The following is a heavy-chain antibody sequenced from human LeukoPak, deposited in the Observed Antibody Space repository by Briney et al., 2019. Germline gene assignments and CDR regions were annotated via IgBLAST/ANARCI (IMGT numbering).Heavy chain of an antibody. Sequence: GESLKISCKASEYSFTNYWIGWVRQTPGKGLEWMGVVYPGDSATRYSPPFQGHVTISADKSTNTAFLQWSSLKASDSAMYFCARGASRHYHYWFMHVWGTGTAVNVSS. CDR2: VYPGDSAT. CDR1: EYSFTNYW. D-gene: IGHD3/OR15-3a*01. CDR3: ARGASRHYHYWFMHV. J-gene: IGHJ6*03. V-gene: IGHV5-51*01.